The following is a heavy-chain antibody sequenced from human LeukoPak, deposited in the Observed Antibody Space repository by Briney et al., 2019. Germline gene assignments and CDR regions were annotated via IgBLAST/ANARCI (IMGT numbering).Heavy chain of an antibody. CDR2: IYYSGST. D-gene: IGHD1-1*01. J-gene: IGHJ4*02. Sequence: SETLSLTCTVSGGSISSGGYYWSWIRQHPGKGLEWIGYIYYSGSTYYNPSLESRVTISVDTSKNQFSLKLSSVTAADTAVYYCARTGYNPKYYYFGYWGQGTLVTVSS. V-gene: IGHV4-31*03. CDR1: GGSISSGGYY. CDR3: ARTGYNPKYYYFGY.